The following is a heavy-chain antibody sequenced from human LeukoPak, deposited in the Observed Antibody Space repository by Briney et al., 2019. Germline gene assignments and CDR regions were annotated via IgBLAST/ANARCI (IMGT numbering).Heavy chain of an antibody. CDR2: IYPGDSDT. CDR3: ATNPMFRGIHAFDI. Sequence: GESLKISCKGSGYSFTSYWIGWVRQMPGKGLEWMGIIYPGDSDTRYSPSFQGQVTISADKSISTANLQWSSLKASDSAMYYCATNPMFRGIHAFDIWGQATMVTVSS. J-gene: IGHJ3*02. D-gene: IGHD3-10*01. V-gene: IGHV5-51*01. CDR1: GYSFTSYW.